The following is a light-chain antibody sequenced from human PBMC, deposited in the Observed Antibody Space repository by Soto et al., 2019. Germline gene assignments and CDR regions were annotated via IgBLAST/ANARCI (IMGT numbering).Light chain of an antibody. J-gene: IGLJ2*01. V-gene: IGLV2-14*01. CDR1: SSDIGGYNY. CDR3: SSYTGSNTMV. Sequence: QSALTQPASVSGSPGQSITISCTGTSSDIGGYNYVSWYQQHPGKAPKLIIYEVSNRPSGVSNRFSGSKSGNTASLTISGLQAEDEADYYCSSYTGSNTMVLGGGTKLTVL. CDR2: EVS.